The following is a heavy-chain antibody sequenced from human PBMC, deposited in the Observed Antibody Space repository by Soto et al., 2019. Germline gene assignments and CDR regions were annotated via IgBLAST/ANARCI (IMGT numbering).Heavy chain of an antibody. D-gene: IGHD3-22*01. CDR2: INHSGST. CDR1: GGSFSGYY. V-gene: IGHV4-34*01. J-gene: IGHJ4*02. CDR3: ARMASSGYSFDY. Sequence: SETLSLTCAVYGGSFSGYYWSWIRQPPGKGLEWIGEINHSGSTNYNPSLKSRVTISVDTSKNQFSLKLSSVTAADTAVYYCARMASSGYSFDYWGQGTLVTVSS.